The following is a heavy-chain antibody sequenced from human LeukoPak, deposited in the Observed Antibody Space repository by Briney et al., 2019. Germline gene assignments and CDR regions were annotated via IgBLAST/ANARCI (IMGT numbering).Heavy chain of an antibody. V-gene: IGHV4-59*11. Sequence: PSETLSLTCTVSGGSISSHYWSWIRQPPGKGLEWIGYIYYSGSTNYNPSLKSRVTISVDTSKNQFSLKLSSVTAADTAVYYYARRRDCTNGVCAHVTGFDPWGQGTLVTVSS. CDR3: ARRRDCTNGVCAHVTGFDP. CDR2: IYYSGST. CDR1: GGSISSHY. J-gene: IGHJ5*02. D-gene: IGHD2-8*01.